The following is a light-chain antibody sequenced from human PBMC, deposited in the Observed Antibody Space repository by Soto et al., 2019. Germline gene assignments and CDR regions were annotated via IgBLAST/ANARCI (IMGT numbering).Light chain of an antibody. CDR3: NSYTTTSPV. CDR1: SSDIGNHNY. CDR2: EVY. J-gene: IGLJ2*01. Sequence: QSVLTQPASVSGSPGQSITISCTGTSSDIGNHNYVSWYQQYPGKAPKLIIYEVYNRPSGVSSRFSGSKSGNTASLTISGLQTEDEGVYYCNSYTTTSPVFGGGTKLTVL. V-gene: IGLV2-14*01.